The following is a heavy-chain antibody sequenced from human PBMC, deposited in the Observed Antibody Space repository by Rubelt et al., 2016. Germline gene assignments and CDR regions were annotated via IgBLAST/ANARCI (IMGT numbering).Heavy chain of an antibody. CDR2: LYSGGST. J-gene: IGHJ3*02. V-gene: IGHV3-53*01. D-gene: IGHD6-13*01. Sequence: SLRLSCAASGFTVSTNYMSWVRQAPGKGLEWVSVLYSGGSTYYADSVKGRFTISRDNSKNTLYLQMNSLRAEDSAVDYCAREVKAAYAFDIWGQGTMVTVSS. CDR1: GFTVSTNY. CDR3: AREVKAAYAFDI.